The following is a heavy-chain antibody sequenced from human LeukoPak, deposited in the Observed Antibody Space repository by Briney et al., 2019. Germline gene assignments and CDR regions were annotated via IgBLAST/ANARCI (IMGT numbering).Heavy chain of an antibody. J-gene: IGHJ5*02. Sequence: GGSVRLSCAAPGFTFSSYAMSWVRQAPGKGQEWVSALSGSGGSTYYADSVKGRFTISRDNSKNTLYLQMNSLRAEDTAVYYCAKAEDYDFWSGYYKNWFDPWGQGTLVTVSS. CDR3: AKAEDYDFWSGYYKNWFDP. CDR1: GFTFSSYA. V-gene: IGHV3-23*01. CDR2: LSGSGGST. D-gene: IGHD3-3*01.